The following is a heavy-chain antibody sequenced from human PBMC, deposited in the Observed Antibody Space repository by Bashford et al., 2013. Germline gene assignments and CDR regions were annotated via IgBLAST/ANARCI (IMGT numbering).Heavy chain of an antibody. CDR2: IVVGSGNT. CDR1: GFTFTSSA. Sequence: SVKVSCKASGFTFTSSAMQWVRQARGQRLEWIGWIVVGSGNTNYAQKFQERVTITRDMSTSTAYMELSSLRSEDTAVYYCARVWVFGYYGMDVWGQGTTVTVSS. V-gene: IGHV1-58*02. D-gene: IGHD3-10*01. CDR3: ARVWVFGYYGMDV. J-gene: IGHJ6*02.